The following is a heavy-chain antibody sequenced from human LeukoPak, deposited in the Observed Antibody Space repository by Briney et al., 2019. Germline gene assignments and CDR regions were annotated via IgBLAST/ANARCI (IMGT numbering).Heavy chain of an antibody. D-gene: IGHD6-13*01. CDR2: ISGSGGSA. V-gene: IGHV3-23*01. J-gene: IGHJ6*02. Sequence: GASLRLSCAASGFTFSTYAMSWVRQAPGKGLEWVSVISGSGGSAYYGDSVKGRFTISRDNSKNTLFLQMNSLRAEDTAVYYCAKGLAAAASDSYGMDVWGQGTTVTVSS. CDR3: AKGLAAAASDSYGMDV. CDR1: GFTFSTYA.